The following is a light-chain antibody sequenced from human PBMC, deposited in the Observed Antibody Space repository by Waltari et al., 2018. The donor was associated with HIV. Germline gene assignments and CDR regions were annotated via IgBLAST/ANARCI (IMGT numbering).Light chain of an antibody. V-gene: IGLV2-8*01. J-gene: IGLJ2*01. CDR3: SSYAGSNNLL. Sequence: QSALTQPPSASGSPGQSVTISCTGTSSDVGSYNFVSWYKQHPGKAPKLLIFEVSKRPSGVPDRFSGSKSGNTASLTVSGLQPEDEADYYCSSYAGSNNLLFGGVTKLTVL. CDR2: EVS. CDR1: SSDVGSYNF.